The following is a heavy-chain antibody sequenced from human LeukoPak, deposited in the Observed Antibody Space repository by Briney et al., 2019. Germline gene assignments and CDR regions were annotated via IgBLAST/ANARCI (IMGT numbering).Heavy chain of an antibody. D-gene: IGHD2-2*03. Sequence: ASVKVSCKASGYIFTSYGISWVRQAPGQGLEWMGWISAYNGNTNYAQKLQGRVTMTTDTSTSTAYMELRSLRSDDTAVYYCARDSGYCSSTSCAVFDYWGQGTLVTVSS. CDR3: ARDSGYCSSTSCAVFDY. CDR2: ISAYNGNT. J-gene: IGHJ4*02. V-gene: IGHV1-18*01. CDR1: GYIFTSYG.